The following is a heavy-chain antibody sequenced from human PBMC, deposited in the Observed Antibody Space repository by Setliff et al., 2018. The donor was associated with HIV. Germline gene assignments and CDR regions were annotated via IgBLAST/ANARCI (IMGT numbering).Heavy chain of an antibody. V-gene: IGHV1-46*02. CDR1: GYTFNNYY. Sequence: ASVKVSCKASGYTFNNYYMHWVRQAPGQGLEWMGIINPSDNRTYYAQKFQDRVTMTRNTSISTAYMELSSLRSEDTAVYYCARGFMSVRVLTPFDYWGQGTLVTVSS. D-gene: IGHD3-10*02. CDR2: INPSDNRT. CDR3: ARGFMSVRVLTPFDY. J-gene: IGHJ4*02.